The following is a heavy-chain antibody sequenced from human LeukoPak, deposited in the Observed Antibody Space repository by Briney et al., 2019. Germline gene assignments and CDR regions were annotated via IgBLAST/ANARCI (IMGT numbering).Heavy chain of an antibody. Sequence: TSETLSLTCTVSGGSISSYYWSWIRQPAGKGLEWIGRIYTSGSTNYNPSLKSRVTMSVDTSKNQFPLKLSSVTAADTAVYYCARSGHGRYQLLYQGYYYYYGMDVWGQGTTVTVSS. CDR3: ARSGHGRYQLLYQGYYYYYGMDV. D-gene: IGHD2-2*02. CDR2: IYTSGST. V-gene: IGHV4-4*07. J-gene: IGHJ6*02. CDR1: GGSISSYY.